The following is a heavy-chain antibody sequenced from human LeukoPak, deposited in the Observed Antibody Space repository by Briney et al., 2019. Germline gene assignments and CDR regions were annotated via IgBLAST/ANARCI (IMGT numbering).Heavy chain of an antibody. J-gene: IGHJ4*02. D-gene: IGHD2-15*01. CDR2: ISGSGGST. Sequence: PGGSLRLSCAAPGFTFSSYAMSWVRQAPGKGLEWVSAISGSGGSTYYADSVKGRFTISRDNSKNTLYLQMNSLRAEDTAVYYCAKDCGSGGSCYYDYWGQGTLVTVSS. V-gene: IGHV3-23*01. CDR1: GFTFSSYA. CDR3: AKDCGSGGSCYYDY.